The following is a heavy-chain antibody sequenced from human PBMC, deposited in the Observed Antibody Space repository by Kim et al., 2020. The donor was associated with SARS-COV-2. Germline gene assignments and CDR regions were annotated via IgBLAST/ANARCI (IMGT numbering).Heavy chain of an antibody. J-gene: IGHJ4*02. CDR3: ARVDSSGFDY. D-gene: IGHD6-19*01. V-gene: IGHV4-30-2*04. Sequence: STYYTPSLKSRVTISVDTSNNQFSLKLSSVTAADTAVYYCARVDSSGFDYWGQGTLVTVSS. CDR2: ST.